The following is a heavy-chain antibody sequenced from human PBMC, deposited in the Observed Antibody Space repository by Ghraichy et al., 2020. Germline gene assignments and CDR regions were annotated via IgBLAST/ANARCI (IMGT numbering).Heavy chain of an antibody. CDR2: IYYSGTT. V-gene: IGHV4-39*01. CDR1: GGSISSSSYY. J-gene: IGHJ6*02. D-gene: IGHD3-16*01. Sequence: SETLSLTCTVSGGSISSSSYYWGWIRQPPGMGLEWIGDIYYSGTTYYNPSLKSRVTISVDTSKNQFSLKLSSVTAADTAVYYCARRGAKDYYYYVMDVWGQGTTVTVSS. CDR3: ARRGAKDYYYYVMDV.